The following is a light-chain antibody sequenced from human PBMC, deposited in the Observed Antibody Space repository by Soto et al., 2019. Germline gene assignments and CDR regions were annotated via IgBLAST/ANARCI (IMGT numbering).Light chain of an antibody. Sequence: DVGLTQSPLALPVTLGQPASISCRSSQSLVYSDGNTYLTWFHQRPGQSPRRLIYRVSNRDSGVPDRFSGGGSGTDFTLTISRVEAEDVGIYYCMQGTHWPPITFGPGTKVDIK. V-gene: IGKV2-30*01. CDR1: QSLVYSDGNTY. CDR2: RVS. CDR3: MQGTHWPPIT. J-gene: IGKJ3*01.